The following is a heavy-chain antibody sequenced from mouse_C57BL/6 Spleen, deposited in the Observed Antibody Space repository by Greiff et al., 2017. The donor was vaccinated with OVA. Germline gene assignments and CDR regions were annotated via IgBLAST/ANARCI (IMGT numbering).Heavy chain of an antibody. CDR3: AKEGDYEGNYYAMDY. V-gene: IGHV2-5*01. CDR2: IWGGGST. J-gene: IGHJ4*01. Sequence: VQGVESGPGLVQPSQSLSLTCTVSGFSLTSYGVHWVRQSPGKGLACLGEIWGGGSTDYNAAFMSRLSITKENSKSQVFFKMNSLQADDTAIYCCAKEGDYEGNYYAMDYWGQGTSVTVSS. CDR1: GFSLTSYG. D-gene: IGHD2-4*01.